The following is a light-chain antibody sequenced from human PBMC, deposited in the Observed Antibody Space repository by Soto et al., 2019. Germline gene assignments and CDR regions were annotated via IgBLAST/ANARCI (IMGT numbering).Light chain of an antibody. CDR3: QHYNRWPLT. CDR1: QSVNNN. V-gene: IGKV3-15*01. Sequence: EIVMTQSPATLSVSPGERVTLSCRASQSVNNNLAWYQQKPGQAPMLLIYGASTRAAGIPASFSGSGSGTEFTLTISSLQSEDFGVYYCQHYNRWPLTFGGGTKVEIK. J-gene: IGKJ4*01. CDR2: GAS.